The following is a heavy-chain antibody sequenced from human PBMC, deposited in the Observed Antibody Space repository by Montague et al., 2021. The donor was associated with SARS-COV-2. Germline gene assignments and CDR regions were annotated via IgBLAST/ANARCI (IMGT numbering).Heavy chain of an antibody. Sequence: LRLSCAASGFTFSSYGMLWVRQAPGRGLEWIGEINHRGTTNNNPSLKSRATISVDASKDQFSLKLTSVTAADAAVYYCARGGLHLLYGGHYFDYWGQGTLVTVSS. CDR1: GFTFSSYG. CDR3: ARGGLHLLYGGHYFDY. V-gene: IGHV4-34*04. CDR2: INHRGTT. D-gene: IGHD2-2*02. J-gene: IGHJ4*02.